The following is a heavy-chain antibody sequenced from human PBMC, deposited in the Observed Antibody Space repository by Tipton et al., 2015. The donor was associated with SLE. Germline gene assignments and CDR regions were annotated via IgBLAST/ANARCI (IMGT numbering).Heavy chain of an antibody. J-gene: IGHJ4*02. CDR2: IYTSGST. D-gene: IGHD3-3*01. Sequence: TLSLTCTVSGGSISSHYWSWIRLSPGKGLEWIGRIYTSGSTTYNPSLKSRVTISVDTSKNQFSLKLSSVTAAGTAVYYCASARFLEWLPYFDYWGQGTLVTVSS. V-gene: IGHV4-4*08. CDR3: ASARFLEWLPYFDY. CDR1: GGSISSHY.